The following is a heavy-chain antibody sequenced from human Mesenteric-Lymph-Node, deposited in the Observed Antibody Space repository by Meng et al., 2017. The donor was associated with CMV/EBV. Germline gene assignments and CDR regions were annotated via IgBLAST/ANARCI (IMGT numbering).Heavy chain of an antibody. Sequence: GSLRLSCTVSDGSISSSSYYWGWIRQPPGKGLEWIGSIYYSGSTYYNPSLKSRVTISVDTSKNQFSLKLSSVTAADTAVYYCARRGGTVTTFDYWGQGTLVTVSS. CDR1: DGSISSSSYY. V-gene: IGHV4-39*01. CDR3: ARRGGTVTTFDY. CDR2: IYYSGST. J-gene: IGHJ4*02. D-gene: IGHD4-11*01.